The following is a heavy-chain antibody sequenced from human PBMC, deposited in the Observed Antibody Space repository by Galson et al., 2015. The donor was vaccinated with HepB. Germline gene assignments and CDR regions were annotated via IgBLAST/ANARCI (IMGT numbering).Heavy chain of an antibody. CDR3: AKGPQSGWYYFDY. Sequence: SLRLSCAASGFTFSSYAMSWVRQAPGKGLEWVSAISGSGGSTYYADSVKGRFTISRDNSKNTLYLQMNSLRAEDTAVYYCAKGPQSGWYYFDYWGRGTLVTVSS. V-gene: IGHV3-23*01. D-gene: IGHD6-19*01. CDR1: GFTFSSYA. J-gene: IGHJ4*02. CDR2: ISGSGGST.